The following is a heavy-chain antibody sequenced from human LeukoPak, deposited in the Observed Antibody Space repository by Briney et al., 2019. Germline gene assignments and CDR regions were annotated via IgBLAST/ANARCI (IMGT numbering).Heavy chain of an antibody. CDR2: IIPIFGKE. CDR1: GGTFISYA. Sequence: ASVKVSCKASGGTFISYAISGVRQAPGQGREWMGGIIPIFGKENYAQKFQGRVTNTTDESTSTAYMELSSLRSEDTAVYYCARSRGRYYYDSSGYFDYWGQGTLVTVSS. CDR3: ARSRGRYYYDSSGYFDY. V-gene: IGHV1-69*05. J-gene: IGHJ4*02. D-gene: IGHD3-22*01.